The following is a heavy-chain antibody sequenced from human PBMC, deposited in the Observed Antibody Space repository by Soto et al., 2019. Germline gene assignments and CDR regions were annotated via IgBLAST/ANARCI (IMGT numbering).Heavy chain of an antibody. D-gene: IGHD2-21*01. V-gene: IGHV4-4*02. J-gene: IGHJ6*02. CDR2: IYHSGST. CDR3: ARGKGGATGYYYYGMDV. CDR1: GGSISSSNW. Sequence: SETLSLTCAVSGGSISSSNWWSWVRQPPGKGLEWIGEIYHSGSTNYNPSLKSRVTISVDKSKNQFSLKLSSVTAADTAVYYCARGKGGATGYYYYGMDVWGQGTTVTVSS.